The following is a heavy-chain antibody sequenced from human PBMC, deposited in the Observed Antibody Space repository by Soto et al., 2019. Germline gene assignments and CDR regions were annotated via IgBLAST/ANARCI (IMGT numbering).Heavy chain of an antibody. CDR1: GFTFSSYW. CDR3: ARVAKRDGSREFDS. J-gene: IGHJ4*01. CDR2: IKQDGSEK. Sequence: GGSLRLSCAASGFTFSSYWMSWVRQAPGKGLEWVANIKQDGSEKYYVDSVKGRFTISRDNAKNSLFLDMNSLRVDDTAVYFCARVAKRDGSREFDSWGQGTLVTVSS. V-gene: IGHV3-7*01. D-gene: IGHD1-1*01.